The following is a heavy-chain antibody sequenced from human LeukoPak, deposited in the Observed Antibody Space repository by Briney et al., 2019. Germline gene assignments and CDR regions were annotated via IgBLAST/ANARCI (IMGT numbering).Heavy chain of an antibody. CDR3: ARGVVVVAATPGYYYYGMDV. CDR1: GGSISSYY. CDR2: IYYSGST. V-gene: IGHV4-59*01. D-gene: IGHD2-15*01. J-gene: IGHJ6*02. Sequence: SETLSLTCTVSGGSISSYYWSWIRQPPGKGLEWIGYIYYSGSTNYNPSLKSRVTISVDTSKNQFSLKLSSVTAADTAVYYCARGVVVVAATPGYYYYGMDVWGQGTTVTVSS.